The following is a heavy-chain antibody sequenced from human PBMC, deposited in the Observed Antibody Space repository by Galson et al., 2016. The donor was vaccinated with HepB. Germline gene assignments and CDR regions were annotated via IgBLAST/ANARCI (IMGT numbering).Heavy chain of an antibody. V-gene: IGHV3-7*01. Sequence: SLRLSCAASGFTFSAYWMSWVRQAPGKGLEWVAIIKSDGSQKYYVASVKGRFTITRDNAKNSLYLQMNSLRAEDTAVYYCARESGWSFDYWGQGTLVTVSS. CDR3: ARESGWSFDY. CDR1: GFTFSAYW. D-gene: IGHD6-19*01. CDR2: IKSDGSQK. J-gene: IGHJ4*02.